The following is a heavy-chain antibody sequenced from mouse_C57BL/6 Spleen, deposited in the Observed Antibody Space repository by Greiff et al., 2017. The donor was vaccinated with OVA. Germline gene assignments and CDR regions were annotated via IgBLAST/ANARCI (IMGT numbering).Heavy chain of an antibody. J-gene: IGHJ2*01. Sequence: EVKLMESGPELVKPGDSVKISCKASGYSFTGYFMNWVMQSHGKSLEWIGRINPYNGDTFYNQKFKGKATLTVDKSSSTAHMELRSLTSEDSAVYYCARGDYYGSSDYWGQGTTLTVSS. D-gene: IGHD1-1*01. CDR1: GYSFTGYF. CDR3: ARGDYYGSSDY. CDR2: INPYNGDT. V-gene: IGHV1-20*01.